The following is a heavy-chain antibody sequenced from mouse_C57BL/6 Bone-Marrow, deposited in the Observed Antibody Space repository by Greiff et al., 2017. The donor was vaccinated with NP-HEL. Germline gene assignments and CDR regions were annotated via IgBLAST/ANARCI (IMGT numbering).Heavy chain of an antibody. Sequence: QVQLQQSGAELVRPGASVTLSCKASGYTFTDYEMHWVKQTPVHGLEWIGAIDPETGGTAYNQKFKGKAILTADKSSSTAYMELRSLTSEDSAVYYCTRGGYGNFYWFFDVWGTGTTVTVSS. V-gene: IGHV1-15*01. CDR2: IDPETGGT. CDR1: GYTFTDYE. CDR3: TRGGYGNFYWFFDV. J-gene: IGHJ1*03. D-gene: IGHD2-1*01.